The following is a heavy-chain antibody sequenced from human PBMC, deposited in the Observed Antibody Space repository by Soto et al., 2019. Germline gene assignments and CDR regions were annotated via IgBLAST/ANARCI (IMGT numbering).Heavy chain of an antibody. J-gene: IGHJ6*02. CDR3: AIGAYSSSWTYYYYGMDV. V-gene: IGHV1-18*01. CDR2: ISAYNGNT. Sequence: GASVKVSCKASGYTFTSYGISWVRQAPGQGLEWMGWISAYNGNTNYAQKLQGRVTMTTDTSTSTAYMELRSLRSDDTAVYYCAIGAYSSSWTYYYYGMDVWGQGTTVTFSS. D-gene: IGHD6-13*01. CDR1: GYTFTSYG.